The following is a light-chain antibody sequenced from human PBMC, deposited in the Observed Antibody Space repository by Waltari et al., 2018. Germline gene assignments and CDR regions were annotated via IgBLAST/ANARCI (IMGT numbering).Light chain of an antibody. CDR1: SSNIGKKY. CDR2: VSN. J-gene: IGLJ2*01. CDR3: GTWDSSLNVEL. V-gene: IGLV1-51*01. Sequence: QSVLTQPPSVSAAPGQKVTISCSGSSSNIGKKYVSWHQHLPGTAPKLLIYVSNKLPSGIPDRFSGSNSGTTATLGITGRQTGDEADYYCGTWDSSLNVELIGGGTKLTVL.